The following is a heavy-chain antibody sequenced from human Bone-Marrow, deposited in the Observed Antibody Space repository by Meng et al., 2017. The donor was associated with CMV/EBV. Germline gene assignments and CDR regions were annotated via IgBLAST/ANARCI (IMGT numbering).Heavy chain of an antibody. J-gene: IGHJ4*02. CDR3: ARVSPIWWSIDD. CDR1: GFTFSSYS. Sequence: GGSLRLSCAASGFTFSSYSMNWVRQAPGKGLEWVSSISSSSSYIYYADSVKGRFTISRDNAKNSLYLQMNSLRAEDTAVYYCARVSPIWWSIDDWGQGTLVTVSS. V-gene: IGHV3-21*01. D-gene: IGHD2-15*01. CDR2: ISSSSSYI.